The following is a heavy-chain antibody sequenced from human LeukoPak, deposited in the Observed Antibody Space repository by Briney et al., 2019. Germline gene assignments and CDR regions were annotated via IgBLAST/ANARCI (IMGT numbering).Heavy chain of an antibody. V-gene: IGHV1-18*01. CDR1: GYTFTSYS. CDR3: ARDPGSGSSRLFDY. D-gene: IGHD3-10*01. J-gene: IGHJ4*02. Sequence: GASVKVSCKAPGYTFTSYSISWVRQAPGQGLEWMGWISAYNGNTNYAQKLQGRVTMTTDTSTSTAYMELRSLRSDDTAVYYCARDPGSGSSRLFDYWGQGTLVTVSS. CDR2: ISAYNGNT.